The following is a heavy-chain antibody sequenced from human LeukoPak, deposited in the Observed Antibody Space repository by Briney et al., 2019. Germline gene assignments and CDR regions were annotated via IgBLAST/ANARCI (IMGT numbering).Heavy chain of an antibody. Sequence: SETLSLTCTVSGASISSRPYCWGWVRQPPGKGLEWLGSFYYSGSTYYKPSLKSRVTISVDTSKNQISLKLSSVTAADTAVYYCARGLLLLWFLFDPWGQGTLVTVSS. CDR1: GASISSRPYC. CDR2: FYYSGST. D-gene: IGHD3-10*01. V-gene: IGHV4-39*01. CDR3: ARGLLLLWFLFDP. J-gene: IGHJ5*02.